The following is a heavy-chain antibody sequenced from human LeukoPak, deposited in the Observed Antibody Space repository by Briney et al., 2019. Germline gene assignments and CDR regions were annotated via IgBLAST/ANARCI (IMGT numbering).Heavy chain of an antibody. V-gene: IGHV4-39*07. D-gene: IGHD1-26*01. CDR2: IYNGVTT. Sequence: SETLSLTCTVSGGSINSGNNFWGWVRQPPGKGLEWIGNIYNGVTTNYNPSLKSRVTISADTSKNQFSLKLSSVTAADTAVYYCAKNGQSGFSFDPWGQGTLVTVSS. CDR3: AKNGQSGFSFDP. CDR1: GGSINSGNNF. J-gene: IGHJ5*02.